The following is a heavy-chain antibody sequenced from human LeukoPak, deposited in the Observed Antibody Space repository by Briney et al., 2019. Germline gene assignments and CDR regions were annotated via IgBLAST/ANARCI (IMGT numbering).Heavy chain of an antibody. V-gene: IGHV3-48*03. CDR3: ASQTKDDCGDDCYHYFDY. CDR1: GFTFSSYE. Sequence: PGGSLRLSCAASGFTFSSYEMNWVRQAPGKGLEWVSYIIRGGSNIYYTDSVKGRFTISRDNPKNSLYLQMNSLRAEDTAVYYCASQTKDDCGDDCYHYFDYWGQGTLVTVSS. D-gene: IGHD2-21*02. CDR2: IIRGGSNI. J-gene: IGHJ4*02.